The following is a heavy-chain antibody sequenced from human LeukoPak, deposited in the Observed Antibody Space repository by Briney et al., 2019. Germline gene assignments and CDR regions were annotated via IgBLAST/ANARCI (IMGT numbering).Heavy chain of an antibody. Sequence: SVKVSCKASGGTFSSYAISWVRQAPGQGLEWMGGIIPIFGTANYAQKFQGRVTITTDESTSTAYMELRSLRSDDTAVYYCARDVERTYYYDSSGYPMDVWGKGTTVTVSS. V-gene: IGHV1-69*05. CDR2: IIPIFGTA. D-gene: IGHD3-22*01. J-gene: IGHJ6*03. CDR3: ARDVERTYYYDSSGYPMDV. CDR1: GGTFSSYA.